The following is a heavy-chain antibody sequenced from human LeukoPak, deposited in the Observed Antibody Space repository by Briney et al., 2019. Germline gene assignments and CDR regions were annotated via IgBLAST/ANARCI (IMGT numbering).Heavy chain of an antibody. CDR2: IYYSGST. CDR1: GGSISGSTYY. D-gene: IGHD3-10*01. Sequence: SSETLSLTCTVSGGSISGSTYYWGWIRQPPGKGLEWIGSIYYSGSTYYNPSLKSRVSISVDTSKNQFSLKLSSVTAADTAVYYCARIRRRGVRGVSYYYYGMDVWGQGTTVTVSS. CDR3: ARIRRRGVRGVSYYYYGMDV. V-gene: IGHV4-39*01. J-gene: IGHJ6*02.